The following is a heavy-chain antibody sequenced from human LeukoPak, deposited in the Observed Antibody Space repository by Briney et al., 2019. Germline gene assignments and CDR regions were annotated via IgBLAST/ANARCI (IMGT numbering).Heavy chain of an antibody. CDR3: ARGRGGSGSYYRFAYYGMDV. CDR1: GGSISSYY. J-gene: IGHJ6*02. CDR2: IYYSGST. D-gene: IGHD3-10*01. Sequence: SETLSLTCTVSGGSISSYYWSWIRQPPGKGLEWIGYIYYSGSTNYNPSLKSRVTISVDTSKNQFSLKLSSVTAAGTAVYYCARGRGGSGSYYRFAYYGMDVWGQGTTVTVSS. V-gene: IGHV4-59*12.